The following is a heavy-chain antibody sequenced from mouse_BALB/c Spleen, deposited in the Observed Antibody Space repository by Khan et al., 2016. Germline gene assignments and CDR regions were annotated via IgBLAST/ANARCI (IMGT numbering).Heavy chain of an antibody. CDR3: ARPEDGVYYYAMDY. CDR1: GFDFSRYW. V-gene: IGHV4-1*02. J-gene: IGHJ4*01. CDR2: INPDSSTI. D-gene: IGHD1-2*01. Sequence: EVKLLESGGGLVQPGGSLKLSCAVSGFDFSRYWMSWVRQAPGKGLEWIGEINPDSSTINYTPSLKDKFIISRDNAKNTLYLQMSKVRSEDTARYYCARPEDGVYYYAMDYWGQGTSVTVSS.